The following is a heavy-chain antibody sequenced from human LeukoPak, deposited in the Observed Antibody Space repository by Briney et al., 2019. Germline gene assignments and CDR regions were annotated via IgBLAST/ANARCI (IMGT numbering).Heavy chain of an antibody. CDR1: GGSFSGYY. V-gene: IGHV4-34*01. CDR3: AREGSSGRVAEAFDY. Sequence: SETLSLTCAVYGGSFSGYYWSWIRQPPGKGLEWIGEINHSGSTNYNPSLKSRVTISVDTSKNHFSLKLSSVTAADTAVYYCAREGSSGRVAEAFDYWGQGTLVTVSS. CDR2: INHSGST. D-gene: IGHD3-16*01. J-gene: IGHJ4*02.